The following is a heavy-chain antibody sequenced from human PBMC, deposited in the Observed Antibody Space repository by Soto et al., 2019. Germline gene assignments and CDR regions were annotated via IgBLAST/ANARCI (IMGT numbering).Heavy chain of an antibody. CDR3: AREDVSIAAAGPGYYYYYYCMDV. Sequence: GGSLRLSCAASGFTFSSYSMNWVRQAPWKGLEWVSSISSSSSYIYYADSVKGRFTISRDNAKNSLYLQMNSMRAEDTAVYYCAREDVSIAAAGPGYYYYYYCMDVWGQGTTVTVSS. CDR2: ISSSSSYI. J-gene: IGHJ6*02. D-gene: IGHD6-13*01. CDR1: GFTFSSYS. V-gene: IGHV3-21*01.